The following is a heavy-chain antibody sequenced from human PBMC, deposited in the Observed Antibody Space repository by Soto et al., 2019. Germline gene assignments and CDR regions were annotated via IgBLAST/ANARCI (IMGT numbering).Heavy chain of an antibody. CDR2: ISAYNGNT. CDR3: ARSSPPYCTNGVCHGPFDY. D-gene: IGHD2-8*01. J-gene: IGHJ4*02. CDR1: GYTFTSYG. Sequence: ASVKVSCKASGYTFTSYGISWVRQAPGQGLEWMGWISAYNGNTNYAQKLQGRVTMTTDTSTSTAYMELRSLRSDDTAVYYCARSSPPYCTNGVCHGPFDYWDQGTLVTVSS. V-gene: IGHV1-18*01.